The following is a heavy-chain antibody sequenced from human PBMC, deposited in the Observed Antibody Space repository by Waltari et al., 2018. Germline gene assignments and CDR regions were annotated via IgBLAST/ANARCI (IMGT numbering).Heavy chain of an antibody. CDR2: IYYSGST. V-gene: IGHV4-39*01. D-gene: IGHD2-21*01. Sequence: QQPLQESGPGLLKTAGTLPLTGTVSRGSNMSTSYYGCWIAQPPGKGLELNGSIYYSGSTYYNPSLKRRVAISVDTSKDQLSLNLSSVTAADTAVYYCARQVVVVSIYYYYGLDVWGQGTTVTVSS. CDR1: RGSNMSTSYY. J-gene: IGHJ6*02. CDR3: ARQVVVVSIYYYYGLDV.